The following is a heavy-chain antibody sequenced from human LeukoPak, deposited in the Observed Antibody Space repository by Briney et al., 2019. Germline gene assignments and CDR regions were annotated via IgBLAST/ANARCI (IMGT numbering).Heavy chain of an antibody. CDR1: GGSINSGSYY. Sequence: PSETLSLTCTVSGGSINSGSYYWGWIRQPAGKGLEWIGRIYSRGSTKYNPSLKSRVTMSVDTSKNQFSLKLSSVTAADTAVYYCARGGALRYFDWLYFDPWGQGTLVTVSS. V-gene: IGHV4-61*02. CDR2: IYSRGST. J-gene: IGHJ5*02. D-gene: IGHD3-9*01. CDR3: ARGGALRYFDWLYFDP.